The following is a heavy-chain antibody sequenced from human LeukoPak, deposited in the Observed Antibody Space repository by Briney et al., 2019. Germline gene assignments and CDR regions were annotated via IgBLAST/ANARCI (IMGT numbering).Heavy chain of an antibody. CDR2: IATYNGNT. Sequence: GASVKVSCKASGYTFSSYGISWVRQAPGQGLEWMGWIATYNGNTRYAEKVQGRVTMTTDTSTTTAYMELRTLTSDDTAVYYCARDMVGLAADGNWFDPWGQGTLVTVSS. J-gene: IGHJ5*02. D-gene: IGHD6-25*01. CDR1: GYTFSSYG. V-gene: IGHV1-18*01. CDR3: ARDMVGLAADGNWFDP.